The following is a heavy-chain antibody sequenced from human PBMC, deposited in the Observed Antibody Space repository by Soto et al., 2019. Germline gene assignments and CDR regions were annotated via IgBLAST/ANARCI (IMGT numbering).Heavy chain of an antibody. CDR2: ISGSCGST. CDR3: AKRPLATVVGVAGNRFDP. J-gene: IGHJ5*02. D-gene: IGHD3-3*01. V-gene: IGHV3-23*01. Sequence: EVQLLESGGGLVQPGGSLRLSCAASGFTFSTYAMTWVRQAPGKGLEWVSGISGSCGSTYYADSVKGRFTISRDNSKNTLYLQMNSQRAEDTAGYYCAKRPLATVVGVAGNRFDPWGQGTRVTVSS. CDR1: GFTFSTYA.